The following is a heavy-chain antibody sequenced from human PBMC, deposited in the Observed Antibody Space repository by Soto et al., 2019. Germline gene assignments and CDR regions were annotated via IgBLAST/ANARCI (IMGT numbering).Heavy chain of an antibody. Sequence: ASVKVSCKASGYTFTNFGISWVRQAPGQGLEWMGIINPSGGSTSYAQKFQGRVTMTRDTSTSTVYMELSSLRSEDTAVYYCARDEVAVAGNSKFDYWGQGTLVTVSS. V-gene: IGHV1-46*01. D-gene: IGHD6-19*01. CDR2: INPSGGST. CDR1: GYTFTNFG. J-gene: IGHJ4*02. CDR3: ARDEVAVAGNSKFDY.